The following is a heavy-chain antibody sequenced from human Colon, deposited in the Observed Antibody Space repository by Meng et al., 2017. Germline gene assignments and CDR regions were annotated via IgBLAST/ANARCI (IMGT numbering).Heavy chain of an antibody. CDR2: VDYYWNI. Sequence: GRRNVEWAGMGSAPEALSLVCRVCGWSGSRCSHDWSWTRPPLGKGLEFIAYVDYYWNINYKPSLNSRATVSTDTSKTQFSLTVTSVTAADTAVYYYAVRPWEIDYWGQGTLVTVSS. V-gene: IGHV4-61*01. J-gene: IGHJ4*02. CDR1: GWSGSRCSHD. D-gene: IGHD1-26*01. CDR3: AVRPWEIDY.